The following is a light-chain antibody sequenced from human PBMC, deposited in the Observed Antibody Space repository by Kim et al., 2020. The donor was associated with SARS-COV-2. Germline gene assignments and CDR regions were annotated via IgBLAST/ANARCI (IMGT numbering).Light chain of an antibody. V-gene: IGLV6-57*03. J-gene: IGLJ3*02. Sequence: GKTVTIACTRSGGSIASKYVQWYQQRPGRAPTTVIYEDNQRPSGVPDRFSGSIDSSSNSASLTISGLKTEDEADYYCQSYDSSNWVFGGGTQLTVL. CDR3: QSYDSSNWV. CDR1: GGSIASKY. CDR2: EDN.